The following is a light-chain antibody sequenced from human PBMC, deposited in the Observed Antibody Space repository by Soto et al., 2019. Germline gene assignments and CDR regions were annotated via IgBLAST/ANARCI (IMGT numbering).Light chain of an antibody. CDR1: NSDVGGYNY. CDR3: CSYAGSYTFYV. CDR2: DVS. Sequence: QSVLTQPRSVSVSPGQSVTISCTGTNSDVGGYNYVSWYQQHPGKAPKLMIYDVSKRPSGVPDRFSGSKSGNTASLTISGLQAEDEADYYCCSYAGSYTFYVFGTGTKVTVL. J-gene: IGLJ1*01. V-gene: IGLV2-11*01.